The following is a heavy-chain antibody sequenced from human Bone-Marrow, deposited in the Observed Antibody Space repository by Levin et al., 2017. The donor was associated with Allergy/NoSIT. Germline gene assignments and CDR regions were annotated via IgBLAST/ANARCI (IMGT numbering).Heavy chain of an antibody. D-gene: IGHD4-23*01. CDR3: ARAIPSGGNSYYYYYMDV. CDR2: IYYNGKS. V-gene: IGHV4-59*01. J-gene: IGHJ6*03. CDR1: GGSISSYY. Sequence: SQTLSLTCTVSGGSISSYYWTWLRQAPEKRLEWIGYIYYNGKSNYNPSLKTRVSISLDTSKNWFSLSLSSVTAADSAIYYCARAIPSGGNSYYYYYMDVWGKGITVTVSS.